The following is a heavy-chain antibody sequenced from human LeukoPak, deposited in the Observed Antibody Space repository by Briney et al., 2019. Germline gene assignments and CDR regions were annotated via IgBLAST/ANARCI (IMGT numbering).Heavy chain of an antibody. CDR1: GFTFSAYS. V-gene: IGHV3-48*01. J-gene: IGHJ2*01. Sequence: GGSLRLSWAASGFTFSAYSMNWVRQAPGKGLEWIAHITNTLGISYADSVKGRFTVSRDKNSLYLQMSSLRGEDTAVYYCARDLDPWYLNLWGRGTLVTVSS. CDR3: ARDLDPWYLNL. CDR2: ITNTLGI.